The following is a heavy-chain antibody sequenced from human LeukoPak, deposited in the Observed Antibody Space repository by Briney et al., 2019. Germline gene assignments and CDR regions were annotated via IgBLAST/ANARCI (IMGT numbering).Heavy chain of an antibody. V-gene: IGHV3-21*01. J-gene: IGHJ4*02. CDR3: ATNGPGIAVAGYVDY. CDR1: GFTFSSYS. Sequence: PGGSLRLSCAASGFTFSSYSMNWVRQAPGKGLEWVSSISSSSSYIYYADSVKGRFTISRDNSKNTLYLQMNSLRAEDTAVYYCATNGPGIAVAGYVDYWGQGTLVTVSS. CDR2: ISSSSSYI. D-gene: IGHD6-19*01.